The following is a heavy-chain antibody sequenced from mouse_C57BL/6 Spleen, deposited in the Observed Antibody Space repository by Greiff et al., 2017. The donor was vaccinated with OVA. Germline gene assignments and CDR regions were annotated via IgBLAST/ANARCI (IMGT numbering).Heavy chain of an antibody. Sequence: EVQRVESGGGLVQSGRSLRLSCATSGFTFSDFYMEWVRQAPGKGLEWIAASRNKANDYTTEYSASVKGRFIVSRDTSQSILYLQMNALRAEDTAIYYCARDYGSVYFDYWGQGTTLTVSS. CDR3: ARDYGSVYFDY. CDR2: SRNKANDYTT. D-gene: IGHD1-1*01. V-gene: IGHV7-1*01. J-gene: IGHJ2*01. CDR1: GFTFSDFY.